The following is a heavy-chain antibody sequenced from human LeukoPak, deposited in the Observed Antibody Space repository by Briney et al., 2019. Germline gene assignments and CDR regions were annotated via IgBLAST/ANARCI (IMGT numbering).Heavy chain of an antibody. D-gene: IGHD6-13*01. V-gene: IGHV1-18*01. CDR1: GFTFTSYG. CDR3: ARDRSSSAREN. J-gene: IGHJ4*02. CDR2: ISGYNGNT. Sequence: ASVMVSCKTSGFTFTSYGISWMRQAPGQGLEWVGWISGYNGNTNYAQKFQDRVTMTTDTSTSTAYMELRNLRSDDTAFYYCARDRSSSARENWGQGTLVTVSS.